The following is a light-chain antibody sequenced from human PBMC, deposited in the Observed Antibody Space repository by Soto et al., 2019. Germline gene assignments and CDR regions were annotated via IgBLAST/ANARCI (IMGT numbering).Light chain of an antibody. V-gene: IGLV1-40*01. CDR3: HSFNRRLSGSV. J-gene: IGLJ2*01. CDR1: SSNIGSNYD. Sequence: QLVLTQPPSVSVAPGQRVTISCTGSSSNIGSNYDVYWYQQLPGTAPKLLISGDNNRPSGVPDRFSASQSDTSASLAITGLQAEDEADYYCHSFNRRLSGSVFGGGTKLTVL. CDR2: GDN.